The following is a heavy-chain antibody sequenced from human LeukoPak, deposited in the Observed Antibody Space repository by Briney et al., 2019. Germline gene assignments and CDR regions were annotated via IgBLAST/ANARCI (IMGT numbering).Heavy chain of an antibody. CDR2: IWYDGSEK. V-gene: IGHV3-33*01. D-gene: IGHD3-3*01. J-gene: IGHJ4*02. CDR3: VRDRNALQFLDY. CDR1: GVTFRNFG. Sequence: PGETLSLSCAASGVTFRNFGMHWVRQAPGKGLEWVAVIWYDGSEKYYADSVKGRFTISRDNSKNMLYLQTNSLRAEDTVVYYCVRDRNALQFLDYWGQGTVVTVSS.